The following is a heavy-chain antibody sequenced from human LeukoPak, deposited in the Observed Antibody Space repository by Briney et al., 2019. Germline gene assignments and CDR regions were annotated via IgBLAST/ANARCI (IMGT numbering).Heavy chain of an antibody. D-gene: IGHD6-13*01. V-gene: IGHV3-30*18. CDR1: GFTFSSYG. CDR3: AKVSSSWLYYYYGMDV. CDR2: ISYDGSNK. Sequence: GGSLRLSCAASGFTFSSYGMHWVRQAPGKGLEWVAVISYDGSNKYYADSVKGRFTISRDNSKNTLYLQMNSLRAEDTAVYYCAKVSSSWLYYYYGMDVWGQGTTVTVSS. J-gene: IGHJ6*02.